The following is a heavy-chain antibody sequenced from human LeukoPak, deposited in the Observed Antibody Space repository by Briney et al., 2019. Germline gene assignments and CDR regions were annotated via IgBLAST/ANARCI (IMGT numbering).Heavy chain of an antibody. CDR1: GGTFSSYA. CDR3: ARAQHYGYYFDY. CDR2: IIPILGIA. V-gene: IGHV1-69*04. Sequence: ASVKVSCKASGGTFSSYAISWVRQAPGQGLEWMGRIIPILGIANYAQKFQGRVTITADKSTSTAYMELSSLRSEDTAVYYCARAQHYGYYFDYWGQGTLVTVSS. D-gene: IGHD4-17*01. J-gene: IGHJ4*02.